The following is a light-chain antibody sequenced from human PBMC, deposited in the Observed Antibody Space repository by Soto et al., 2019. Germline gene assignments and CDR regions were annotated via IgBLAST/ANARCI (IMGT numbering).Light chain of an antibody. Sequence: EIVLTQSPGTLSLSPGERATLSCRASQSVGKNYLGWYQQKPGQPPRLLVFHASIRATGIPDRFSGGGSGTDFTLIISRLEPEEFAVYYCHQYALSPLTFGGGTKVEIK. V-gene: IGKV3-20*01. CDR1: QSVGKNY. CDR3: HQYALSPLT. J-gene: IGKJ4*01. CDR2: HAS.